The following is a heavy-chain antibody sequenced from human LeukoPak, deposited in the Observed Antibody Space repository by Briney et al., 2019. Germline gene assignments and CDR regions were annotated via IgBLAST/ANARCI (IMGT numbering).Heavy chain of an antibody. J-gene: IGHJ4*02. Sequence: GASVKVSCKASGYTFTSYDINWVRQATGQGPEWMGWMNPSSGNTGYAQRFQGRVTMTRDTSISTAYLELSSLRSEDTAVYYCASHTYYYSSGSSGHWGQGTLVTVSS. CDR1: GYTFTSYD. V-gene: IGHV1-8*01. CDR3: ASHTYYYSSGSSGH. CDR2: MNPSSGNT. D-gene: IGHD3-10*01.